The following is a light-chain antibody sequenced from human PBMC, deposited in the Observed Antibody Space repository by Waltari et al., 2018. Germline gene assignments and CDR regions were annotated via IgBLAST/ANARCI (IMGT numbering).Light chain of an antibody. CDR3: QQSYSNPPWT. Sequence: EIQITQSPSSLSASIGDRVIITCRAGETVNSDLNWFQQKAGKAPSRLIYGATTLESGVPSRFSGSGSGTEFTLTISSLQPEDFATYICQQSYSNPPWTFGQGTKVEVK. CDR2: GAT. J-gene: IGKJ1*01. V-gene: IGKV1-39*01. CDR1: ETVNSD.